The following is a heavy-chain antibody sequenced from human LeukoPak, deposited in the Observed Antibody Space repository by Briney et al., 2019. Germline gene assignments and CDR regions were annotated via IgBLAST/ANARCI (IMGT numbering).Heavy chain of an antibody. Sequence: ASVKVSCKASGYTFTGYYMHWVRQAPGQGLEWMGWISPNSGGTNYAQKFQGRVTMTRDTSISTAYMELSRLRSDDTAVYYCARDPRYCSSTSCYGNNWFDPWGQGTLVTVSS. V-gene: IGHV1-2*02. D-gene: IGHD2-2*01. J-gene: IGHJ5*02. CDR2: ISPNSGGT. CDR3: ARDPRYCSSTSCYGNNWFDP. CDR1: GYTFTGYY.